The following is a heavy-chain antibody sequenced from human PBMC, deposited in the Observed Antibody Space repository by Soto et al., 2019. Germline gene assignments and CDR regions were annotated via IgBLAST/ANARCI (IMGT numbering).Heavy chain of an antibody. D-gene: IGHD3-10*01. CDR3: ARDLKGYGSAFDI. Sequence: ASVKVSCKASGYTFTGYYMHWVRQAPGQGLEWMGWINPNSGGTNYAQKFQSRVTMTRDTSISTAYMELSRLRSDDTAVYYCARDLKGYGSAFDIWGQGTMVTVSS. CDR2: INPNSGGT. V-gene: IGHV1-2*02. J-gene: IGHJ3*02. CDR1: GYTFTGYY.